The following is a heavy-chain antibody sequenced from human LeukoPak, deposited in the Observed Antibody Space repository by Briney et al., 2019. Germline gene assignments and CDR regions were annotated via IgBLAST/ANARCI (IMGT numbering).Heavy chain of an antibody. J-gene: IGHJ5*02. Sequence: SETLSLTCTVSGGSISSSNYYWGWIRQPPGKGLEWIGNINYSGSTYYNPSLKSRVTISVDTSKNQFSLKLSSVTAADTAVYYCARGGACSGGSCYGVSWFDPWGQGTLVTVSS. CDR2: INYSGST. V-gene: IGHV4-39*07. CDR1: GGSISSSNYY. D-gene: IGHD2-15*01. CDR3: ARGGACSGGSCYGVSWFDP.